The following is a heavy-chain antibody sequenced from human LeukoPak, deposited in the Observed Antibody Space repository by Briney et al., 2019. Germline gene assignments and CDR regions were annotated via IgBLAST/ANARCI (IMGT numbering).Heavy chain of an antibody. CDR2: IIPIFGTA. J-gene: IGHJ4*02. V-gene: IGHV1-69*13. Sequence: GASVKVSCTASGGTFSSYAISWVRQAPGQGLEWMGGIIPIFGTANYAQKFQGRATITADESTSTAYMELSSLRSEDTAVYYCARDSTPYIVGATDYWGQGTLVTVSS. CDR3: ARDSTPYIVGATDY. D-gene: IGHD1-26*01. CDR1: GGTFSSYA.